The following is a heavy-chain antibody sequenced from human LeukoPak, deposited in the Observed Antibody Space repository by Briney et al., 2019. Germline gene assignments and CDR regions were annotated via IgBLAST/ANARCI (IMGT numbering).Heavy chain of an antibody. J-gene: IGHJ6*03. D-gene: IGHD5-18*01. CDR1: GYTFTGYY. CDR2: INPNSGGT. V-gene: IGHV1-2*02. CDR3: ARDTAMAFYYMDV. Sequence: GASVSVSCKASGYTFTGYYMHWVRQAPGQGLEWMGWINPNSGGTNYAQTVQGRVTMTRDTSISTAYMELSRLRSDDTAVYYCARDTAMAFYYMDVWGKGTTVTVSS.